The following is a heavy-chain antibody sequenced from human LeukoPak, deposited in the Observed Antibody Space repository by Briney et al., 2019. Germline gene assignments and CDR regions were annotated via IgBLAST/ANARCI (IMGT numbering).Heavy chain of an antibody. Sequence: PSETLSLTCTVYGGSISSYSRSWIRQPPGKGLEWLEYIYPSVDSDYNPSLKSRVSMSVDTSKKQISLRLSSVTAADTAVYYCTRRTRIAAGVYNIDFWGQGTLVTVSS. CDR2: IYPSVDS. J-gene: IGHJ4*02. CDR3: TRRTRIAAGVYNIDF. D-gene: IGHD6-25*01. CDR1: GGSISSYS. V-gene: IGHV4-4*09.